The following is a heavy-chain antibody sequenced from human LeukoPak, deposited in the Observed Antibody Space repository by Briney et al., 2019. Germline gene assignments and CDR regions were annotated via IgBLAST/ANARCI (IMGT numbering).Heavy chain of an antibody. Sequence: PGKSLRLSCAASGFNFRTYGMHWVRQAPGKGPEWVASIRQDGSEKTYVDSVKGRFTISRDNTKNSLSLQLNGLRAEDTAVYYCARDGTAAGLYFDLWGQGTLVTVSS. CDR1: GFNFRTYG. J-gene: IGHJ4*01. D-gene: IGHD6-13*01. CDR2: IRQDGSEK. CDR3: ARDGTAAGLYFDL. V-gene: IGHV3-7*01.